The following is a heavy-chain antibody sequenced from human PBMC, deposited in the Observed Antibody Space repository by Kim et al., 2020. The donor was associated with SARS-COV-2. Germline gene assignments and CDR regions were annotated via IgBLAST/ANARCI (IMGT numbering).Heavy chain of an antibody. CDR3: ARVPTTSTVTTRGLLFGFFDY. V-gene: IGHV3-30*04. CDR1: GFTFSSYA. Sequence: GGSLRLSCAASGFTFSSYAMHWVRQAPGKGLEWVAVISYDGSNKYYADSVKGRFTISRDNSKNTLYLQMNSLRAEDTAVYYCARVPTTSTVTTRGLLFGFFDYWGQGTLVTVSS. J-gene: IGHJ4*02. CDR2: ISYDGSNK. D-gene: IGHD4-17*01.